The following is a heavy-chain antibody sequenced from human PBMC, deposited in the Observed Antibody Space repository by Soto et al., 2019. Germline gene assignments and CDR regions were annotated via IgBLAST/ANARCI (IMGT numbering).Heavy chain of an antibody. Sequence: GASVKVSCKASGGSFSSYIVSWVRQAPGQGLEWMGRIIPVLGVEYYAQKFQGRVTITADESTSTAYMELSSLRSEDTAVYYCATEEDIVLVPAAIPYYYYGMDVWGQGTTVTVSS. CDR3: ATEEDIVLVPAAIPYYYYGMDV. J-gene: IGHJ6*02. CDR1: GGSFSSYI. D-gene: IGHD2-2*01. CDR2: IIPVLGVE. V-gene: IGHV1-69*02.